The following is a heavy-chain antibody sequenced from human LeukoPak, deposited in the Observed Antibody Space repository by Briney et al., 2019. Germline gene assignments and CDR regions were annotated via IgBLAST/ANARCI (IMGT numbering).Heavy chain of an antibody. D-gene: IGHD2/OR15-2a*01. Sequence: PSETLSLTCTVSGYSISSGYYWGWIRQPPGKGLEWIGSIYHSGSTYYNPSLKSRVTISVDTSKNQFSLNLSSVTAADTALYYCVRGFTLFDPWGQGTLVTVSS. J-gene: IGHJ5*02. CDR3: VRGFTLFDP. CDR1: GYSISSGYY. V-gene: IGHV4-38-2*02. CDR2: IYHSGST.